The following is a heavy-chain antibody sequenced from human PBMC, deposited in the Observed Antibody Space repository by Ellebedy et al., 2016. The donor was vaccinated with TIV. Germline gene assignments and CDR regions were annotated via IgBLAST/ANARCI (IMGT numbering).Heavy chain of an antibody. V-gene: IGHV4-34*01. J-gene: IGHJ6*03. CDR1: GGSFSGYY. CDR2: INHSGST. D-gene: IGHD6-19*01. Sequence: SETLSLTXAVYGGSFSGYYWSWIRQPPGKGLEWIGEINHSGSTNYNPSLKSRVSMSVDTSKNQFSLKLSSVTAADTAVYYCARVDGWSDYYYLDVWGKGTTVTVSS. CDR3: ARVDGWSDYYYLDV.